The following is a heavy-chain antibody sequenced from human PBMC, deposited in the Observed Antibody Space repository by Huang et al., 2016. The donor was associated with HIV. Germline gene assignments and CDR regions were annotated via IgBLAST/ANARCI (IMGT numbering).Heavy chain of an antibody. CDR2: ISPFESKI. CDR1: GYSFSIYW. CDR3: AKGRRAFDV. Sequence: EVQLVQSGAEVKKPGESLKISCTGSGYSFSIYWIAWVRQMPGKGLECMVIISPFESKITYSPAFEGHVSIAGDKSINTVYLHWSSLKASDTAIYYCAKGRRAFDVWGQGTWVTVSS. J-gene: IGHJ3*01. V-gene: IGHV5-51*03.